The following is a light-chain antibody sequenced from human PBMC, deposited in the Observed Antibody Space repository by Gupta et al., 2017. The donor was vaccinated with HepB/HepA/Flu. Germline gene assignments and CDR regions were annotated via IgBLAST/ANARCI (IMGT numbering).Light chain of an antibody. CDR1: QGISNY. J-gene: IGKJ3*01. CDR3: QNYNSAPFT. CDR2: AAS. V-gene: IGKV1-27*01. Sequence: GDRVTITCRASQGISNYLAWYQQKPGKVPKLLIYAASTLQSGVPSRFSGSGSGTDFTLTISSLQPDDVATYYCQNYNSAPFTFGHGTKVDIK.